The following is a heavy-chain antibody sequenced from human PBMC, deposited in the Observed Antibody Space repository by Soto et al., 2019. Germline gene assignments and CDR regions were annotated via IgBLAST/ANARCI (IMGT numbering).Heavy chain of an antibody. CDR2: IKYDESEK. J-gene: IGHJ6*02. Sequence: EVQLVESGGGLVQPGGSLRLSCVASGFTFRTYWMAWVRQAPEKGLEWVANIKYDESEKYYVDSVKGRFTVSRDNARNSLFVQMNSLRAEGAAVYYCARVRTEIYYGMDVWGQGTTVTVSS. CDR1: GFTFRTYW. CDR3: ARVRTEIYYGMDV. V-gene: IGHV3-7*05.